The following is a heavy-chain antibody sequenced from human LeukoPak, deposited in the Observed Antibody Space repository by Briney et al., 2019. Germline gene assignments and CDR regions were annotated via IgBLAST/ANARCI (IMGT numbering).Heavy chain of an antibody. CDR3: TRPTRIAARPGYYYYYMDV. D-gene: IGHD6-6*01. Sequence: GGCLRLSCAASGVTFSGSAMHWVRQASGKGLEWVGRIRSKANSYATAYAASVKGRFTISRDDSKNTAYLQMNSLKTEDTAVYYCTRPTRIAARPGYYYYYMDVWGKGTTVTVSS. CDR2: IRSKANSYAT. CDR1: GVTFSGSA. V-gene: IGHV3-73*01. J-gene: IGHJ6*03.